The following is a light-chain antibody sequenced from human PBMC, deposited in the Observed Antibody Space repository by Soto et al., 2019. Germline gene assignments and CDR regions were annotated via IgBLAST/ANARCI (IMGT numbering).Light chain of an antibody. CDR3: QQYDSFST. Sequence: DIQMTQSPSTLSASVGDRVTITCRASQSISSWLAWYQQKPGKAPKLLIYRASTLEFGVPSRFSGSGSGTEVTLTISSLQPDDFATYYCQQYDSFSTFGQGTKVEIK. J-gene: IGKJ1*01. CDR2: RAS. V-gene: IGKV1-5*03. CDR1: QSISSW.